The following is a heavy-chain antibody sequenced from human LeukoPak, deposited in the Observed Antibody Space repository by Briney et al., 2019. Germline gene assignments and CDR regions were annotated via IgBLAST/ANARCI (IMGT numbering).Heavy chain of an antibody. Sequence: SETLSLTCTVPGGSISSYYWSWIRQPPGKGLEWIGYIYYSGSTNYNPSLKSRVTISVDTSKNQFSLKLSSVTAADTAVYYCAREIGGWLQFDNWFDPWGQGTLVTVSS. CDR3: AREIGGWLQFDNWFDP. D-gene: IGHD5-24*01. J-gene: IGHJ5*02. V-gene: IGHV4-59*01. CDR2: IYYSGST. CDR1: GGSISSYY.